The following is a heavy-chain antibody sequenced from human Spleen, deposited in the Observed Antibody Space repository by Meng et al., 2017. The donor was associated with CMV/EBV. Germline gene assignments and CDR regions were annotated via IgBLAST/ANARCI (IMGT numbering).Heavy chain of an antibody. J-gene: IGHJ6*02. Sequence: GESLKISCVGSGFTFSSYAMHWVRQAPGKGLEWVAVISYDGSNKYYADSVKGRFTISRDNSKNTLYLQMNSLRAEDTAVYYCVRSLSLSIAWYSSSSDYYYYGMDVWGQGTTVTVSS. CDR3: VRSLSLSIAWYSSSSDYYYYGMDV. D-gene: IGHD6-6*01. CDR2: ISYDGSNK. V-gene: IGHV3-30-3*01. CDR1: GFTFSSYA.